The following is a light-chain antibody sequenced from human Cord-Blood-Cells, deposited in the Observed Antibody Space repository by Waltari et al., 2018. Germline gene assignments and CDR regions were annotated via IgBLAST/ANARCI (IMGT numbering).Light chain of an antibody. V-gene: IGKV4-1*01. CDR3: QQYYSTPQT. Sequence: IVMTHSPDSLAVSLGERATINCKSSQSVLYSSNNQNYLAWDQQKPGQPPQLLICLASTRESGVPDRFSGRGSGTDFTLTSSSLQAEDVAVYYCQQYYSTPQTFGQGTKVEIK. J-gene: IGKJ1*01. CDR1: QSVLYSSNNQNY. CDR2: LAS.